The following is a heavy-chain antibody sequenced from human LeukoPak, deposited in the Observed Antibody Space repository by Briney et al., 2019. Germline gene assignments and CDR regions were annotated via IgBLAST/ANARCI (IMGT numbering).Heavy chain of an antibody. V-gene: IGHV1-18*01. J-gene: IGHJ4*02. CDR1: GYTFTSYG. CDR2: ISAYNGNT. Sequence: GASVKVSCKASGYTFTSYGISWVRQAPGQGLEWMGWISAYNGNTNYAQKLQGRVTMTTDTSTSTAYMELRSLRSDDTAVYYCARDKWGYYDSSRYYDSFDYWGQGTLVTVSS. D-gene: IGHD3-22*01. CDR3: ARDKWGYYDSSRYYDSFDY.